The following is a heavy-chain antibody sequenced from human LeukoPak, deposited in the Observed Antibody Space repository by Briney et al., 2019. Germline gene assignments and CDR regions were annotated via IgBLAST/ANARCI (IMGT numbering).Heavy chain of an antibody. CDR2: ISSIGATI. CDR3: XXXXXXXXISANPDY. V-gene: IGHV3-48*03. CDR1: XFTFSDYS. Sequence: CXXSXFTFSDYSMNWVRQATGKGLEWVSYISSIGATIYYADSVKGRFTISRDNAKNVLFLQMNSMRAEDKAVYYCXXXXXXXXISANPDYWGQGTLVTVSS. D-gene: IGHD2-21*01. J-gene: IGHJ4*02.